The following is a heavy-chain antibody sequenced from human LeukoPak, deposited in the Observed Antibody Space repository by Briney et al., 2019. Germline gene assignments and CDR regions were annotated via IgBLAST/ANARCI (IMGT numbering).Heavy chain of an antibody. CDR1: GFTFSSYA. Sequence: PGGSLRLSCAASGFTFSSYAMSWVRQAPGKVLEWVSLISDSGSSTYYPDSVKGRFTISRDNSKNTVYLQMNSLRAEDTAVYYCAKGVSGYGSGRPFDYWGQGTLVTVSS. V-gene: IGHV3-23*01. D-gene: IGHD3-10*01. CDR3: AKGVSGYGSGRPFDY. J-gene: IGHJ4*02. CDR2: ISDSGSST.